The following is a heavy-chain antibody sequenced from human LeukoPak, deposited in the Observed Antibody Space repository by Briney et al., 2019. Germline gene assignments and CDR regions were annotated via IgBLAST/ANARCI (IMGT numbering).Heavy chain of an antibody. D-gene: IGHD5-18*01. Sequence: AGRSLRLSCAASGFTFSSYGMHWVRQAPGKGLEWVAVISYDGSNKYYADSVKGRFTISRDSSKNTLYLQMNSLRAEDTAVYYCAKGDYEIQLWLRRLGIDYWGQGTLVTVSS. CDR2: ISYDGSNK. J-gene: IGHJ4*02. V-gene: IGHV3-30*18. CDR1: GFTFSSYG. CDR3: AKGDYEIQLWLRRLGIDY.